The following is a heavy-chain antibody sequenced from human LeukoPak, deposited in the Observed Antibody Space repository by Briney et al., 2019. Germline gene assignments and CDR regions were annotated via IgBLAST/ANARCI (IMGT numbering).Heavy chain of an antibody. CDR2: IYYSGAA. J-gene: IGHJ4*02. D-gene: IGHD2-2*01. CDR3: ARVNRDVVVPAAYVN. CDR1: GGSIGNDGYY. Sequence: PSETLSLTCTVSGGSIGNDGYYWNWLRQHPGRGLEWIAFIYYSGAASYNPSLKSRVTISVDTSTNQFSLKLTSVTAADTAVYYCARVNRDVVVPAAYVNWGQGTLVTVSS. V-gene: IGHV4-31*03.